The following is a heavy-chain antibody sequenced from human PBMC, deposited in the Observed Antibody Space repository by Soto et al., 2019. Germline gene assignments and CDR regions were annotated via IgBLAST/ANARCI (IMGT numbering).Heavy chain of an antibody. D-gene: IGHD2-15*01. CDR1: EFTFSSSW. Sequence: EVQLVESGGGLVQPGGSLRLSCVVSEFTFSSSWMHWVRQGPGKGLVWVSRMNTDGSIINYADSVKGRFTTSRDNAKNMLYLQMNSLRAEDTAVYYCAKDRMNHNSVWDPFDIWGQGTMVTVSS. CDR2: MNTDGSII. V-gene: IGHV3-74*01. CDR3: AKDRMNHNSVWDPFDI. J-gene: IGHJ3*02.